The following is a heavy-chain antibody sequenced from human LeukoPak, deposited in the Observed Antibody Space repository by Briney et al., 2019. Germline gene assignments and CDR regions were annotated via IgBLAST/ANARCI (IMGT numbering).Heavy chain of an antibody. D-gene: IGHD1-26*01. J-gene: IGHJ4*02. Sequence: GASVKVSCKVSGYTLTELSMHWVRQAPGQGLEWMGGFDPVDGETIYAQKFQGRVTMTEDTSTDTAYMELSSLRSEDTAVYYCATGATAGELLQSCFDYWGQGTLVTVS. CDR2: FDPVDGET. CDR1: GYTLTELS. V-gene: IGHV1-24*01. CDR3: ATGATAGELLQSCFDY.